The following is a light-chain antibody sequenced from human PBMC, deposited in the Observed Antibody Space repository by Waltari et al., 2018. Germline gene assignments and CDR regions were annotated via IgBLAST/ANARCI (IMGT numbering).Light chain of an antibody. V-gene: IGKV2-30*01. Sequence: DVVMTPSLPSLPVPLGQPASISCWSSQSLVDSDGNTDLNWFHQIPGQAARRLIYKVSNRDSGVPDIFSGSGSGNDFTLKISRVEAEDVGVYYCIEGTHWARTFGPGTKVEIK. J-gene: IGKJ1*01. CDR1: QSLVDSDGNTD. CDR2: KVS. CDR3: IEGTHWART.